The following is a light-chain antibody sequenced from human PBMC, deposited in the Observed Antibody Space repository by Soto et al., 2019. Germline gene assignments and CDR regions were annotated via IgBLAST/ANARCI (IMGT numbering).Light chain of an antibody. Sequence: EIVLTQSPGTLSLSPGERATPSCSASHRVSSYLAWYQQRPGQAPRLLIYGASSRATGIPDRFSGSGSGTDFTLTISRLEPEDFSVYYCHQYGTAPLTFGPGTKVDNK. CDR1: HRVSSY. V-gene: IGKV3-20*01. CDR2: GAS. J-gene: IGKJ3*01. CDR3: HQYGTAPLT.